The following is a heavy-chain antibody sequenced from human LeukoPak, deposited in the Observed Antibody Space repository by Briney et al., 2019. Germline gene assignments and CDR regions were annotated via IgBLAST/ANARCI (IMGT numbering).Heavy chain of an antibody. D-gene: IGHD6-13*01. CDR2: IKQDGSEK. Sequence: GSLRLSCAASGFTFSSYWMSWARQAPGKGLEWVANIKQDGSEKYYVDSVKGRFTISRDNAKSSLYLQMNSLRAEDTAVYYCARWDGSSWYGDYWGQGTLVTVSS. J-gene: IGHJ4*02. CDR1: GFTFSSYW. CDR3: ARWDGSSWYGDY. V-gene: IGHV3-7*01.